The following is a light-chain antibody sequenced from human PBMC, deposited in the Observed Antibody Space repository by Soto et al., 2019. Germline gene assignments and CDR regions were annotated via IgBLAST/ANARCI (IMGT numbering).Light chain of an antibody. J-gene: IGLJ2*01. V-gene: IGLV2-8*01. CDR2: EVS. CDR3: SSYAGSSTWV. CDR1: SSDVGGYNC. Sequence: QSAPTQPPSASGSPGQSATISCTGTSSDVGGYNCVSWYQQYPGKAPKLIIYEVSRRPSGVPDRFSGSKSGNTASLTVSGLQAEDEADYYCSSYAGSSTWVFGGGTQLTVL.